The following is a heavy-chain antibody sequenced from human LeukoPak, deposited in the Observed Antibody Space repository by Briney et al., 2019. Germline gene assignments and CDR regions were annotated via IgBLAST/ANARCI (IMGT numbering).Heavy chain of an antibody. CDR1: GYSIIRGYY. CDR3: ARHDTFGGIIVPYFDC. CDR2: MYQSGTT. V-gene: IGHV4-38-2*01. J-gene: IGHJ4*02. D-gene: IGHD3-16*02. Sequence: SETLSLTCDVSGYSIIRGYYWGWVRQPPGKGLEFIGSMYQSGTTYYNPSFKSRVTISIDTSKNQFYLTLRSVTAADTAVYYCARHDTFGGIIVPYFDCWRQGILVTVSS.